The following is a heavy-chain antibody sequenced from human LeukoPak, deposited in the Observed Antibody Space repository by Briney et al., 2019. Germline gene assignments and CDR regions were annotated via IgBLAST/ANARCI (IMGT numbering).Heavy chain of an antibody. CDR2: ISSSGGST. J-gene: IGHJ6*03. V-gene: IGHV3-23*01. CDR3: VRYYYYYYMDV. CDR1: GFTFSSYG. D-gene: IGHD1-14*01. Sequence: GGSLRLSCAASGFTFSSYGMSWVRQAPGKGLEWVSAISSSGGSTYYADSVKGRFTISRDNSKNTLYLQMNSLRAEDTAVYYCVRYYYYYYMDVWGKGTTVTISS.